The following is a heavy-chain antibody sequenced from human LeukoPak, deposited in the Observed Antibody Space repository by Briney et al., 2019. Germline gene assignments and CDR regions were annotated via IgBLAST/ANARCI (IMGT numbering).Heavy chain of an antibody. J-gene: IGHJ6*02. Sequence: AGRSLRLSCAASGFTFSSYAMHWVRQAPDKGLEWVAVISYDGSNKYYADSVKGGFTISRDDSKNTLYLQMNSLRAEDTAVYYCARVAVAGQNYYYYYGMDVWGQGTTVTVSS. CDR3: ARVAVAGQNYYYYYGMDV. V-gene: IGHV3-30*04. CDR1: GFTFSSYA. D-gene: IGHD6-19*01. CDR2: ISYDGSNK.